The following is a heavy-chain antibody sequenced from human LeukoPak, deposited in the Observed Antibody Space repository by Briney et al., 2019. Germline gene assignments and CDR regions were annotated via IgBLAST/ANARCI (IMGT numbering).Heavy chain of an antibody. D-gene: IGHD3-16*01. CDR2: ISGSGGSA. CDR1: GFTFSSYA. CDR3: GVGGGSRGFDY. V-gene: IGHV3-23*01. J-gene: IGHJ4*02. Sequence: PGGSLRLSCAASGFTFSSYAMSWVRQAPGKGLEWVSAISGSGGSAYYADSVKGRFTISRDNSKNTLYLQMNSLRAEDTAVYYCGVGGGSRGFDYWGQGTLVTVSS.